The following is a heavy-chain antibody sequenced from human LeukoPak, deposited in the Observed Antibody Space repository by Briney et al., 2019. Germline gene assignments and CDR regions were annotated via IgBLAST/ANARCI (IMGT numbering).Heavy chain of an antibody. V-gene: IGHV1-69*05. CDR1: GGTFSSYA. CDR2: IIPIFGTA. Sequence: SVKVSCKASGGTFSSYAISWVRQAPGQGLEWMGGIIPIFGTANYAQKFQGRVTITTDESTSTVYMELSSLRSEGTAVYYCARGLRLGELSSPGYWGQGTLVTVSS. D-gene: IGHD3-16*02. J-gene: IGHJ4*02. CDR3: ARGLRLGELSSPGY.